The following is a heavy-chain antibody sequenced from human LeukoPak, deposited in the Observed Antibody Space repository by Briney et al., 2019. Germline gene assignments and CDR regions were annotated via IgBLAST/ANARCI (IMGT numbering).Heavy chain of an antibody. V-gene: IGHV3-7*01. D-gene: IGHD2/OR15-2a*01. Sequence: GGSLRLSCAASGFTLSSYWMSWVRQAPGKGLEWVANIKQDGSEKYYVDSVKGRFTISRDNAKNSSYLQMNSLRAEDTAVYYCARGSPLGKYFLDPWGLGTRVTVSS. CDR1: GFTLSSYW. J-gene: IGHJ5*02. CDR2: IKQDGSEK. CDR3: ARGSPLGKYFLDP.